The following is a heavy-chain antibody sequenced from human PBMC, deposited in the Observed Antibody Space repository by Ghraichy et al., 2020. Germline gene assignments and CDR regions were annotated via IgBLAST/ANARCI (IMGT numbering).Heavy chain of an antibody. Sequence: SETLSLTCTVSGGSISSYYWSWIRQPPGKGLEWIGYIYYSGSTNYNPSLKSRVTISVDTSKNQFSLKLSSVTAADTAVYYCASEYYHDSNGYSHSFDIWGPGTMVTVSS. CDR3: ASEYYHDSNGYSHSFDI. J-gene: IGHJ3*02. D-gene: IGHD3-22*01. V-gene: IGHV4-59*01. CDR1: GGSISSYY. CDR2: IYYSGST.